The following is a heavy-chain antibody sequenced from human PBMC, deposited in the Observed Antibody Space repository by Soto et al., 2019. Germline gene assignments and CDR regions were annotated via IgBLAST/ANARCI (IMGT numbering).Heavy chain of an antibody. CDR2: IIPILGIA. CDR1: GGTFSSYT. Sequence: SVKVSCKASGGTFSSYTISWVRQAPGQGLEWMGRIIPILGIANYAQKFQGRVTITADKSTSTAYMELSSLRSEDTAVYYCARVGHYDFWSGPPFNYYYMDVWGKGTTVTVSS. J-gene: IGHJ6*03. V-gene: IGHV1-69*02. CDR3: ARVGHYDFWSGPPFNYYYMDV. D-gene: IGHD3-3*01.